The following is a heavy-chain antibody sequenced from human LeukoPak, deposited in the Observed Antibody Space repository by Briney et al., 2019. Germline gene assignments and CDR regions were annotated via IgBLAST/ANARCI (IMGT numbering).Heavy chain of an antibody. Sequence: SETLSLTCAVYGRSFSGYYWTWIRQTPGKGLEWIGEINHSGITDYNPSLRSRVTISVDTSKNQFSLKLSSVTAADTAVYYCARERISRYSSSWNPTQKWRREDDEAEFDPWGQGTLVTVSS. CDR2: INHSGIT. CDR3: ARERISRYSSSWNPTQKWRREDDEAEFDP. CDR1: GRSFSGYY. J-gene: IGHJ5*02. D-gene: IGHD6-13*01. V-gene: IGHV4-34*01.